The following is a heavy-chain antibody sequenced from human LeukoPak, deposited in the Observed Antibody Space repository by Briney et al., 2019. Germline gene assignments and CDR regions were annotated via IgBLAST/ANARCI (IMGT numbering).Heavy chain of an antibody. CDR2: IYTSGST. CDR1: VGSISSGTYY. CDR3: ERGNAAMANNAFDF. J-gene: IGHJ4*02. V-gene: IGHV4-61*02. D-gene: IGHD5-18*01. Sequence: PSETLSLTCTVSVGSISSGTYYWRWLRQPAGAGLEWIGRIYTSGSTNYNPSLKSRVTISVHTSKNQFSLKLSSLTATDTAVYYCERGNAAMANNAFDFWGQGTLVTVSS.